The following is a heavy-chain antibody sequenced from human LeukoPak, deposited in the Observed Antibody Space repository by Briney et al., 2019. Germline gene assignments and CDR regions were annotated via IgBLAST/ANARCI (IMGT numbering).Heavy chain of an antibody. Sequence: SQTLSLTCAVSGGSISSGCYSCSWIRQPPGKGLEWIGYIYHSGSTYYNPSLKRRVTISVDRSKNQFSLKLSPVTAADTAVYYCVRTSIAARRANAFDIWGQGTMVTVSS. V-gene: IGHV4-30-2*01. J-gene: IGHJ3*02. CDR1: GGSISSGCYS. CDR2: IYHSGST. CDR3: VRTSIAARRANAFDI. D-gene: IGHD6-6*01.